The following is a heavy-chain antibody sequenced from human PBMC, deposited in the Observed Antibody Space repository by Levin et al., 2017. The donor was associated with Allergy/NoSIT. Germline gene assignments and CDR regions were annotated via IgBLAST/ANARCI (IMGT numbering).Heavy chain of an antibody. CDR2: ISYDGSNK. CDR1: GFTFSSYA. Sequence: GGSLRLSCAASGFTFSSYAMHWVRQAPGKGLEWVAVISYDGSNKYYADSVKGRFTISRDNSKNTLYLQMNSLRAEDTAVYYCARGGYTVVTPFDYWGQGTLVTVSS. J-gene: IGHJ4*02. CDR3: ARGGYTVVTPFDY. D-gene: IGHD4-23*01. V-gene: IGHV3-30*04.